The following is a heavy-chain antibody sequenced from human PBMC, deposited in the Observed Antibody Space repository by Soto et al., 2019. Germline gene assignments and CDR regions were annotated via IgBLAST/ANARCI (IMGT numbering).Heavy chain of an antibody. CDR3: ARMLYSSSSYYYYGMDV. CDR1: GGSISGGGYS. D-gene: IGHD6-6*01. J-gene: IGHJ6*02. CDR2: IYHSGST. Sequence: SETLSLTCAVSGGSISGGGYSWSWIRQPPGKGLEWIGYIYHSGSTYYNPSLKSRVTISVDRSKNQFSLKLSSVTAADTATYYCARMLYSSSSYYYYGMDVWGQGTTVTVPS. V-gene: IGHV4-30-2*01.